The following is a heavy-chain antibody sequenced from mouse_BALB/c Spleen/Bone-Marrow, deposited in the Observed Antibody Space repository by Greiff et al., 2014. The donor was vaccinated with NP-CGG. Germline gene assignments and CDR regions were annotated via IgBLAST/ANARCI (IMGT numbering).Heavy chain of an antibody. J-gene: IGHJ4*01. CDR2: INPFNGDT. CDR3: GRWGDGYYYAMDY. CDR1: GYSFTGYF. D-gene: IGHD2-3*01. Sequence: EVKLMESGPDLVKPGASVKLSCKASGYSFTGYFLNWVRQSHGKSLEWIGRINPFNGDTFYNQKFKGKATLAVDKSSTTAHMELLRLTSEYSAVDYCGRWGDGYYYAMDYWGQGTSVTVSS. V-gene: IGHV1-37*01.